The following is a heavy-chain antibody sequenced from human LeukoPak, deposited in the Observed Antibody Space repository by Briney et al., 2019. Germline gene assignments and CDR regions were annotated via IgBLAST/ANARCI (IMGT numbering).Heavy chain of an antibody. CDR3: ARERTGYYMAC. CDR1: GFTFSHYA. D-gene: IGHD3/OR15-3a*01. CDR2: ISYDGSRQ. Sequence: GGSLRLSCAASGFTFSHYAMHWVRQAPGKGLEWVALISYDGSRQYYADSVKGRFTISRDSSRDTLYLQMDSLRTDDTAVYYCARERTGYYMACWGQGTLVTVSS. J-gene: IGHJ4*02. V-gene: IGHV3-30-3*01.